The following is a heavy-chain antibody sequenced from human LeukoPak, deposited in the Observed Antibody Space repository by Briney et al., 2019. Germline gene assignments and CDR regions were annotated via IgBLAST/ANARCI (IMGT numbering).Heavy chain of an antibody. CDR1: GYTLTELS. CDR3: ETQPHDSWLLLQDAFDI. D-gene: IGHD3-22*01. Sequence: ASVKVSCKVSGYTLTELSTHWVRQAPGKGLEWMGGFDPEDGETIYAQKFRGRVTMTEDTSTDTAYMELSSLRSEDTAVYYCETQPHDSWLLLQDAFDIWGQGTMVTVSS. J-gene: IGHJ3*02. CDR2: FDPEDGET. V-gene: IGHV1-24*01.